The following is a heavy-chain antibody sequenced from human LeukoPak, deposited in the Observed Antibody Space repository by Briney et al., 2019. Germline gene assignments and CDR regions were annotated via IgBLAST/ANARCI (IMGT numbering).Heavy chain of an antibody. D-gene: IGHD1-1*01. CDR1: GFTFSGYS. CDR3: ATGTRGERSDY. J-gene: IGHJ4*02. Sequence: GGSLRLSCAASGFTFSGYSMSWVRQAPGKGPEWVSTISGSGGSTYYADSVKGRFTISRDNSKNTLYVQMNSLRAEDTAIYYCATGTRGERSDYWGQGTLVTVSS. CDR2: ISGSGGST. V-gene: IGHV3-23*01.